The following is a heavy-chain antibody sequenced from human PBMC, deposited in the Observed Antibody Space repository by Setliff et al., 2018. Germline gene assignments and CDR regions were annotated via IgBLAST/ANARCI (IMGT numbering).Heavy chain of an antibody. CDR2: LYTRGST. D-gene: IGHD2-15*01. Sequence: SETLSLTCTVSGGSLRNNFWGWIRQSPGKGLEWIGSLYTRGSTNYNPSLRTRVSISVDTSKNHFSLRLSSVTAADTAVYYCLRIRLVPHGHSWGQGTLVTVSS. CDR1: GGSLRNNF. V-gene: IGHV4-4*08. CDR3: LRIRLVPHGHS. J-gene: IGHJ4*02.